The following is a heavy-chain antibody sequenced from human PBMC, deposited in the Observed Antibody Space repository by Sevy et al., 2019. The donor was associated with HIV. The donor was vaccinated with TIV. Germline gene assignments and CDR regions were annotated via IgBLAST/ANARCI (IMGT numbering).Heavy chain of an antibody. CDR1: GFTFSNAW. D-gene: IGHD2-2*01. Sequence: LGGSLRLSCAASGFTFSNAWMSWVRQAPGKGLEWVGRIKSKTDGGTTDYAAPVKGRFTISRDDSKNTLYLQMNSLKTEDTAVYYCTTGGARYCSSTSCYLFDYWGQGTLVTVSS. CDR3: TTGGARYCSSTSCYLFDY. J-gene: IGHJ4*02. V-gene: IGHV3-15*01. CDR2: IKSKTDGGTT.